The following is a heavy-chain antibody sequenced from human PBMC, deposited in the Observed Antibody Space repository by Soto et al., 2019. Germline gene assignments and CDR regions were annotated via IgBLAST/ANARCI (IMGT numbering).Heavy chain of an antibody. V-gene: IGHV1-2*02. Sequence: QVQLVQSGAEVKQPGASVKVSCEASGYTFIDYYMHWVRQAPGQGFEWMGRISPKSGGTNYAQKFQGRVTMTWDTSLNTSYMELSSLMSEDTAVYYCARPPGYISDWYSFDLWGQGTLVTVSS. J-gene: IGHJ4*02. D-gene: IGHD6-19*01. CDR3: ARPPGYISDWYSFDL. CDR1: GYTFIDYY. CDR2: ISPKSGGT.